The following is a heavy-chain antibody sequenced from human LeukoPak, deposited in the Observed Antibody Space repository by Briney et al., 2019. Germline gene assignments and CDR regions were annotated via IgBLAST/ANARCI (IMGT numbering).Heavy chain of an antibody. V-gene: IGHV4-61*02. CDR1: GGSISSGSYY. Sequence: SQTLSLTCTVSGGSISSGSYYWSWIRQPAGKGLEWIGRIYTSGSTNYNPSLKSRVTISVDTSKNQFSLKLSSVTAADTAVYYCARVSGRYGSGNLFDYWGQGTLVTVSS. CDR2: IYTSGST. CDR3: ARVSGRYGSGNLFDY. J-gene: IGHJ4*02. D-gene: IGHD3-10*01.